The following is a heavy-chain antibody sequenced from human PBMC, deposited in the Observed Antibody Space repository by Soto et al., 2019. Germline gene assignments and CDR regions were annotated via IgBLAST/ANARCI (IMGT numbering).Heavy chain of an antibody. V-gene: IGHV4-34*01. J-gene: IGHJ5*02. Sequence: QVQLQQWGAGLLKPSETLSLTCAVYGGSFSGYYWSWIRQPPGKGLEWIGEINHSGSTNYNPSLKSRVTTAVDTAKNQFSLKLSSVTAADTAVYYCARDPFIAAAGTFDPWGQGTLVTVSS. D-gene: IGHD6-13*01. CDR3: ARDPFIAAAGTFDP. CDR2: INHSGST. CDR1: GGSFSGYY.